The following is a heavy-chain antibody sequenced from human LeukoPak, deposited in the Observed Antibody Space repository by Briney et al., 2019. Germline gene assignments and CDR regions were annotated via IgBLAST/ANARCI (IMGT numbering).Heavy chain of an antibody. J-gene: IGHJ4*02. CDR2: INHSGST. CDR3: ATAGYSSSWPLDY. Sequence: SETLSLTFAVYGGSFSGYYWSWIRQPPGKGLEWIGEINHSGSTNYNPSLKSRVTISVDTSKNQFSLKLSPVTAADTAVYYCATAGYSSSWPLDYWGQGTLVTVSS. D-gene: IGHD6-13*01. CDR1: GGSFSGYY. V-gene: IGHV4-34*01.